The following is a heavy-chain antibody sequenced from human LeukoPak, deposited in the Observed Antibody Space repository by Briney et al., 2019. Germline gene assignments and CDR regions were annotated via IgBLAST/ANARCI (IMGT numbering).Heavy chain of an antibody. CDR3: ARDDSSGLTPY. J-gene: IGHJ4*02. Sequence: ASVNVSCKASGYTFTSYSISWVRQAPGQGLEWMGWISAYNGNTNYAQKLQGRVTMTTDTSTSTAYMELRSLRSDDTAVYYCARDDSSGLTPYWGQGTLVTVSS. CDR1: GYTFTSYS. V-gene: IGHV1-18*01. CDR2: ISAYNGNT. D-gene: IGHD6-19*01.